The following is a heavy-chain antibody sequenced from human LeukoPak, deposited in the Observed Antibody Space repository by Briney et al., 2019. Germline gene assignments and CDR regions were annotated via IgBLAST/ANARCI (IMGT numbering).Heavy chain of an antibody. J-gene: IGHJ4*02. V-gene: IGHV3-11*04. CDR3: ARDGLWEVATHIDY. CDR1: GFTFNDYY. D-gene: IGHD5-12*01. CDR2: ISSSGSTI. Sequence: PGGSLRLSCAASGFTFNDYYMSWIRQAPGKGLEWVSYISSSGSTIYYADSVKGRFTISRDNAKNSLYLQMNSLRAEDTAVYYCARDGLWEVATHIDYWGQGTLVTVSS.